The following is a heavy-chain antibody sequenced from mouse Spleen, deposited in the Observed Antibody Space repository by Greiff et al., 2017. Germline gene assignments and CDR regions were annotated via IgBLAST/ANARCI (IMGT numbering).Heavy chain of an antibody. J-gene: IGHJ3*01. V-gene: IGHV5-17*02. CDR2: ISSGSSTI. D-gene: IGHD2-1*01. Sequence: EVQGVESGGGLVQPGGSRKLSCAASGFTFSSYGMHWVRQAPEKGLEWVAYISSGSSTIYYADTVKGRFTISRDNPKNTLYLQMSSLKSEDTAMYYCARLGNYDGRFAYWGQGTLVTVSA. CDR3: ARLGNYDGRFAY. CDR1: GFTFSSYG.